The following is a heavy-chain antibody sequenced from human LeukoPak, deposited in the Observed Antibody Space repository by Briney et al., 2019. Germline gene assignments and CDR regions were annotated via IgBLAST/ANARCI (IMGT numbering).Heavy chain of an antibody. Sequence: PGGSLRLSCAASGFTFSTYGMHGVRQAPGKGLEWVAVIWYDGSNKYYADSVQGRFTISRDNSKNTLYLQMNSLRAEDTAVYSCARASGPFDYWGQGTLVTVSS. D-gene: IGHD3-10*01. CDR1: GFTFSTYG. CDR2: IWYDGSNK. CDR3: ARASGPFDY. V-gene: IGHV3-33*01. J-gene: IGHJ4*02.